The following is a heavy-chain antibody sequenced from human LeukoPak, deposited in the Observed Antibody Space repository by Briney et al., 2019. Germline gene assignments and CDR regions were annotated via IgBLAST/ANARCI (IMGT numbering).Heavy chain of an antibody. CDR3: AKCYRVVPAYYYMDV. CDR2: ISGSGGST. Sequence: GGSLRLSCAASGFTFSSYAMSWVRQAPGKGLEWVSAISGSGGSTYYADSVKGRFTISRDNSKNTLYLQMNSLRAEDTAVYYCAKCYRVVPAYYYMDVWGKGTTVTVSS. J-gene: IGHJ6*03. CDR1: GFTFSSYA. D-gene: IGHD2-2*01. V-gene: IGHV3-23*01.